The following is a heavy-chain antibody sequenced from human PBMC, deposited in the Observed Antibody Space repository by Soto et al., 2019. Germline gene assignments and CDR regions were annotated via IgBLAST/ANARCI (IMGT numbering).Heavy chain of an antibody. CDR1: GFTVSSNY. Sequence: GGSLRLSCAASGFTVSSNYMNWVRQAPGKGLEWVSVIYSGGSKYYADSVKGRFTISRDNSKNTLYLQMNSLRAEDTAVYYCARDPLWGTAMVLWYFDLWGRGTLVTVSS. J-gene: IGHJ2*01. V-gene: IGHV3-66*02. D-gene: IGHD5-18*01. CDR2: IYSGGSK. CDR3: ARDPLWGTAMVLWYFDL.